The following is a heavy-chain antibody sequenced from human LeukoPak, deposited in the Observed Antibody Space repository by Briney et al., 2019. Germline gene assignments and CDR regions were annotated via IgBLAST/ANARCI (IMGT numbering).Heavy chain of an antibody. CDR2: VWYDGSNK. V-gene: IGHV3-33*06. D-gene: IGHD4-17*01. CDR1: GFIFSNYG. CDR3: AKDRADNGDRLRFDP. Sequence: GGSLRLSCAASGFIFSNYGMHWVRQAPGKGLEWVAVVWYDGSNKYYADSVKGRFTISRDNSKNMLYLQMNSLRAEDTAVYYCAKDRADNGDRLRFDPWGQGTLVTVSS. J-gene: IGHJ5*02.